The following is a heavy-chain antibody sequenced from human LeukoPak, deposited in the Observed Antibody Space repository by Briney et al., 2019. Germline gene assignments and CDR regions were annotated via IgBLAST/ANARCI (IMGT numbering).Heavy chain of an antibody. CDR1: GGSISSASFY. D-gene: IGHD6-19*01. CDR2: IYFSGSA. J-gene: IGHJ4*02. Sequence: SETLTLTCTVSGGSISSASFYWGWIRQPPGKGLEWIGSIYFSGSAYYKSSLESRVSISVDTSKNQFSLKLSSVTAADTAVYYCARSVAGTSFDYWGQGTLVTVSS. V-gene: IGHV4-39*07. CDR3: ARSVAGTSFDY.